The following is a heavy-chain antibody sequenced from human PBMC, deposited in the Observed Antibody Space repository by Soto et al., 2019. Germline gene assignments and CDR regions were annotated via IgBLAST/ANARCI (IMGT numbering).Heavy chain of an antibody. J-gene: IGHJ4*02. CDR3: ARDSGNLGNWAYFLDY. CDR2: ISVYNGNT. V-gene: IGHV1-18*01. CDR1: GYTFTDFG. D-gene: IGHD7-27*01. Sequence: QGQLVQSGAEVKKPGASVKVSCKASGYTFTDFGISWVRQAPGQGLEWMGWISVYNGNTNYAHKVQDRVTMTTDTPTSTAYMELRNLHPGDTAVYYCARDSGNLGNWAYFLDYWGQGTLVTVSS.